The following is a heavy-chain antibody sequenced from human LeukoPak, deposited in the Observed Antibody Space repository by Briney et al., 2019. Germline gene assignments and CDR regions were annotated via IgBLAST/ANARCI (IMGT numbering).Heavy chain of an antibody. CDR2: IYYDGST. J-gene: IGHJ6*03. CDR1: GGSISSTSYY. Sequence: SETLSLTCTVSGGSISSTSYYWGWIRQPPGKGLEWIGSIYYDGSTYYNPPLKSRVTISVDTSKNQFSLKLNSVTAADTAVYYCAKSSGYCNSTMCHNYYYYLDVWGKGTSVTVSS. CDR3: AKSSGYCNSTMCHNYYYYLDV. V-gene: IGHV4-39*07. D-gene: IGHD2-2*01.